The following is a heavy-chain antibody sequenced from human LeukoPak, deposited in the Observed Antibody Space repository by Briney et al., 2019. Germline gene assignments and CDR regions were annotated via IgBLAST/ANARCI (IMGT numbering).Heavy chain of an antibody. CDR2: IIPIFGTA. CDR1: GYSFTRYG. J-gene: IGHJ3*02. D-gene: IGHD3-9*01. V-gene: IGHV1-69*05. CDR3: ARAPGSLTGKAFDI. Sequence: SVKVSCKASGYSFTRYGLSWVRQAPGQGLEWMGGIIPIFGTANYAQKFQGRVTITTDESTSTAYMELSSLRSEDTAVYYCARAPGSLTGKAFDIWGQGTMVTVSS.